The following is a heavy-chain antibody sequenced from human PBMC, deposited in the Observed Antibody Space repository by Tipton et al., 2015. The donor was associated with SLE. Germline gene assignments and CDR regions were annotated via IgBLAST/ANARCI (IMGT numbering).Heavy chain of an antibody. D-gene: IGHD6-13*01. CDR3: ARVLEQQLVVGYHWYFDL. V-gene: IGHV4-38-2*01. CDR1: GFTFSDYY. J-gene: IGHJ2*01. CDR2: IFYSGST. Sequence: LRLSCAASGFTFSDYYMSWIRQAPGKGLEWVGSIFYSGSTYYNPSLKSRVTISVDTSKNLFSLKLSSVTAADTAVYYCARVLEQQLVVGYHWYFDLWGRGTLVTVSS.